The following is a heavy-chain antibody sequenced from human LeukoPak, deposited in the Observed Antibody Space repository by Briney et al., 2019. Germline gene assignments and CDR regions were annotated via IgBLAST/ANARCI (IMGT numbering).Heavy chain of an antibody. Sequence: SETLSLTCIVSGDSLNNNFWTWIRQRPGKRLEWSGYIYHSGTINYNPSLHSRVTLLIDASKKQLSLKLSSVTAADTAVYNCVRVIRSWFDTWGPGNLVTASS. CDR1: GDSLNNNF. V-gene: IGHV4-59*01. CDR3: VRVIRSWFDT. J-gene: IGHJ5*02. CDR2: IYHSGTI.